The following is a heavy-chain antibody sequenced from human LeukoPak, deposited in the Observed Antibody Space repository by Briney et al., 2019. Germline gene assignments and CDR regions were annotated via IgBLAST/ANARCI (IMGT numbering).Heavy chain of an antibody. D-gene: IGHD2-15*01. J-gene: IGHJ4*02. V-gene: IGHV4-39*07. CDR3: ARDLPRYCSGGSCYISDY. Sequence: SETLSLTCTVSGGSISSSSYYWGWIRQPPGKGLERIGSIYYSGSTYYNPSLKSRVTISVDTSKNQFSLKLSSVTAADTAVYYCARDLPRYCSGGSCYISDYWGQGTLVTVSS. CDR2: IYYSGST. CDR1: GGSISSSSYY.